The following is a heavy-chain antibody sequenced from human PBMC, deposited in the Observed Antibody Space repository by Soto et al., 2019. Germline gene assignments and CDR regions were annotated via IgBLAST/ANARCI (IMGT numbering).Heavy chain of an antibody. CDR3: ARHPERIAQIGWFAP. J-gene: IGHJ5*02. D-gene: IGHD6-13*01. CDR1: GFTFSSYS. Sequence: GGSLRLSCAASGFTFSSYSMNWVLQAPGKGLEWVSYISSSSSTIYYADSVKGRFTISRDNAKNSLYLQMNSLRAEDTAVYYCARHPERIAQIGWFAPWGQGTLVTVSS. V-gene: IGHV3-48*01. CDR2: ISSSSSTI.